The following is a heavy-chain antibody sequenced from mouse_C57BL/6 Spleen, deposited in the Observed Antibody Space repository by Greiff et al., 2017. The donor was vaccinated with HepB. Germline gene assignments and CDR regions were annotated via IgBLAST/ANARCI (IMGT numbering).Heavy chain of an antibody. Sequence: VQLKESVAELVRPGASVKLSCPASGFNIKNTYMHWVTQRPEQGLEWIGRIDLANGNTKYAPKFQGKATITADTSSNTAYLQLSSLTSEDTAIYYGAGGGDYDVDYAMDYWGQGTSVTVSS. J-gene: IGHJ4*01. CDR1: GFNIKNTY. CDR3: AGGGDYDVDYAMDY. V-gene: IGHV14-3*01. D-gene: IGHD2-4*01. CDR2: IDLANGNT.